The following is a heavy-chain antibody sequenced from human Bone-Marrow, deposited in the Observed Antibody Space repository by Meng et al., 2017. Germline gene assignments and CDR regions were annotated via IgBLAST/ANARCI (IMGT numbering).Heavy chain of an antibody. CDR2: INHSGST. CDR3: ARGPTTMAHDFDY. J-gene: IGHJ4*02. Sequence: QLQLPRWGAGLLKPSGTLPLTVVVSGWSFSDYSWSWIRQPPGKGLEWIGEINHSGSTNYNPSLESRATISVDTSQNNLSLKLSSVTAADSAVYYCARGPTTMAHDFDYWGQGTLVTVSS. V-gene: IGHV4-34*01. D-gene: IGHD4-11*01. CDR1: GWSFSDYS.